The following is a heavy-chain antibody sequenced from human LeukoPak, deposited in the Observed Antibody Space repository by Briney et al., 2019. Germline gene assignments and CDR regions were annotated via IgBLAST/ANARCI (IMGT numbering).Heavy chain of an antibody. Sequence: PGGSLRLSCAGSGFSFSSFAMTWVRQAPGKGLEWVSSISSSSSYIYYADSVKGRFTISRDNAKNSLYLQMNSLRAEDTAVYYCARDPHIAARLPFDYWGQGTLVTVSS. D-gene: IGHD6-6*01. J-gene: IGHJ4*02. CDR1: GFSFSSFA. V-gene: IGHV3-21*01. CDR2: ISSSSSYI. CDR3: ARDPHIAARLPFDY.